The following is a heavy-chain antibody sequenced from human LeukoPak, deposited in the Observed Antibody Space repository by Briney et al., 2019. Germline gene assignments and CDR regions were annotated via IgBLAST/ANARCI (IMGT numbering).Heavy chain of an antibody. Sequence: SETLSLTCTVSGGSISSSSYYWGWIRQPPGKGLEWIGSIYYSGSTYYNPSLKSRVTISVDTSKNQFSLKLSSVTAADTAVYYCARERPGEFCYFDYWGQGTLVTVSS. CDR3: ARERPGEFCYFDY. J-gene: IGHJ4*02. CDR1: GGSISSSSYY. CDR2: IYYSGST. V-gene: IGHV4-39*07. D-gene: IGHD3-10*01.